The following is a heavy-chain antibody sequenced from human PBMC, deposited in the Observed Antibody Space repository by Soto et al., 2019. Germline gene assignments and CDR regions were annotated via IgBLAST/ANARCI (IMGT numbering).Heavy chain of an antibody. CDR1: GFTFSSYG. J-gene: IGHJ5*02. D-gene: IGHD3-22*01. CDR2: ISYDGSNK. CDR3: AKDFGDSSDRGFDP. Sequence: ESGGGVVQPGRSLRLSCAASGFTFSSYGMHWVRQAPGKGLEWVAVISYDGSNKYYADSVKGRFTISRDNSKNTLYLQMNSLRAEDTAVYYCAKDFGDSSDRGFDPWGQGTLVTVSS. V-gene: IGHV3-30*18.